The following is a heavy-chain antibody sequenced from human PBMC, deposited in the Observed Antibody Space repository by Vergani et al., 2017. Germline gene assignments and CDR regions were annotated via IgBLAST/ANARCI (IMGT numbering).Heavy chain of an antibody. CDR1: FDSIRNLY. V-gene: IGHV4-59*11. D-gene: IGHD6-19*01. CDR3: SSDTHSGQRADR. J-gene: IGHJ5*02. CDR2: IHYSENT. Sequence: QLHLQESGPGLVKPSETLSLTCSVSFDSIRNLYCNWIRQPPGKGLEWIGSIHYSENTNYNPSLKTRCTISVDTSKNQFSLTLTSVTAADTAVYYCSSDTHSGQRADRWGQGILVTVTS.